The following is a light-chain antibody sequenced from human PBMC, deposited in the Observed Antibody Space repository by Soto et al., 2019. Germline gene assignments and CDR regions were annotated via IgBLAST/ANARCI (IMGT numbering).Light chain of an antibody. Sequence: QSVLTQPPSASGTPGQRVTISCSGSSSNIGRNTVNWYQQVPGTAPKLLIYNNNHRPSGVPDRFSGSKSGTSASLAIIGLQAEDEADYYCQSYDSSLSGYVFGTGTKVTVL. J-gene: IGLJ1*01. CDR2: NNN. V-gene: IGLV1-44*01. CDR1: SSNIGRNT. CDR3: QSYDSSLSGYV.